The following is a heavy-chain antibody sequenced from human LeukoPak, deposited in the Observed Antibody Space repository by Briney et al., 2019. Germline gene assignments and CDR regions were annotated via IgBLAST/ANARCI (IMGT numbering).Heavy chain of an antibody. D-gene: IGHD3-22*01. V-gene: IGHV4-39*01. CDR1: GGSISSSYYY. CDR3: ARQSLEDSSGYLSY. Sequence: SETLSLTCTVSGGSISSSYYYWGWIRQPPGKGLEWIGSIYDSGSTYYNPSLKSRVTISVDTSKNQFSLKLSSVTAADTAVYYCARQSLEDSSGYLSYWGQGTLVTVSS. CDR2: IYDSGST. J-gene: IGHJ4*02.